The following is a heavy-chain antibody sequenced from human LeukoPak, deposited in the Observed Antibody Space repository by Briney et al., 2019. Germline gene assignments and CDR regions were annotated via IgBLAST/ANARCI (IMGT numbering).Heavy chain of an antibody. J-gene: IGHJ4*02. V-gene: IGHV1-46*01. CDR2: INPSGGST. Sequence: ASVKVSCKASGYTFTSYYMHWVRQAPGQGLEWMGIINPSGGSTSYAQKFQGRVTMTRDTSTSTVYMELSSLRSEDTAVYYCGRAPQSMVLDYWGQGTLVTVSS. D-gene: IGHD3-10*01. CDR1: GYTFTSYY. CDR3: GRAPQSMVLDY.